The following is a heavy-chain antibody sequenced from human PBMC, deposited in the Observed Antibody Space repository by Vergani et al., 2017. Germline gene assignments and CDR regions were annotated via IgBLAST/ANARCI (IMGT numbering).Heavy chain of an antibody. CDR2: IHYSENT. CDR3: ASDTHSGQRADR. J-gene: IGHJ5*02. D-gene: IGHD6-19*01. CDR1: FVPIRNLY. Sequence: QVQLQESCPGLVKSSETLSLTCSVSFVPIRNLYCNWIRQPPGKGLEWIGTIHYSENTNYNPSLKTRVTISVDTSKNQFSLTLTSVTAADTAVYYCASDTHSGQRADRWGQGILVTVTS. V-gene: IGHV4-59*11.